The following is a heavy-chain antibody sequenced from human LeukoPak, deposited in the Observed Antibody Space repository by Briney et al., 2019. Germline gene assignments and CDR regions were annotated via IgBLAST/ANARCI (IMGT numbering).Heavy chain of an antibody. J-gene: IGHJ6*03. V-gene: IGHV1-2*06. CDR1: GYTFTGYY. D-gene: IGHD3-3*01. Sequence: ASVKVSCKASGYTFTGYYMHWVRQAPGQGLEWMGRINPNSGGTNYAQKFQGRVTMTRDTSISTAYMELSRLRSDDTAVYYCARDAGRYSDFWSAYYYYYYMDVWGKGTTVTVSS. CDR3: ARDAGRYSDFWSAYYYYYYMDV. CDR2: INPNSGGT.